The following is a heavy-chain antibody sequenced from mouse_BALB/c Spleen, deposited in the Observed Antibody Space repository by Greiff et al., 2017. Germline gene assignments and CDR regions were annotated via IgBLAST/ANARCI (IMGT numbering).Heavy chain of an antibody. CDR3: ARENGNYEAWFAY. D-gene: IGHD2-1*01. CDR1: GFTFSSYG. J-gene: IGHJ3*01. CDR2: INSNGGST. V-gene: IGHV5-6-3*01. Sequence: EVQLVESGGGLVQPGGSLKLSCAASGFTFSSYGMSWVRQTPDKRLELVATINSNGGSTYYPDSVKGRFTISRDNAKNTLYLQMSSLTSEDTAMYDCARENGNYEAWFAYWGQGTLVTVSA.